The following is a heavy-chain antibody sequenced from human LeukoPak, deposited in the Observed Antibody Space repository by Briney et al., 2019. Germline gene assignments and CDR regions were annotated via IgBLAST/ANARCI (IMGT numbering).Heavy chain of an antibody. J-gene: IGHJ6*03. CDR1: GGTFSSYA. CDR2: MNPNSGNT. CDR3: ARGLRTGYSSSWYVPARLYYMDV. V-gene: IGHV1-8*03. Sequence: GASVKVSCKASGGTFSSYAISWVRQATGQGLEWRGWMNPNSGNTGYAQKFQGRVTITRNTSISTAYMELSSLRSEDTAVYYCARGLRTGYSSSWYVPARLYYMDVWGKGTTVTVSS. D-gene: IGHD6-13*01.